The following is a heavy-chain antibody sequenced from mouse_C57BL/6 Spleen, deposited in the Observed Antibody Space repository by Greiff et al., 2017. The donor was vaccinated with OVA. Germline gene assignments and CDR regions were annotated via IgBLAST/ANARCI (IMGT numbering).Heavy chain of an antibody. J-gene: IGHJ2*01. CDR2: IDPSDSYT. D-gene: IGHD2-4*01. CDR3: ARGGGLQQGYYFDY. V-gene: IGHV1-59*01. CDR1: GYTFTSYW. Sequence: QVQLQQPGAELVRPGTSVKLSCKASGYTFTSYWMHWVKQRPGQGLEWIGVIDPSDSYTNYNQKFKGKATLTVDTSSSTAYMQLSSLTSEDSAVYYCARGGGLQQGYYFDYWGQGTTLTVSS.